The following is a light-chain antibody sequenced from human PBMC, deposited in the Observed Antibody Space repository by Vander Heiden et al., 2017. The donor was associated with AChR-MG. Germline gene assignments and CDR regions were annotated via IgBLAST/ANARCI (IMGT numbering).Light chain of an antibody. Sequence: EIVMTQSPATLSVSPGERATPSCRASQNVSSNLAWYQQKPGQAPRLLIYGASTRATGIPARFSGSGSGTEFTLTISSLQSEDFAVYYCQQDNNWPGTFGQGTKVEIK. CDR1: QNVSSN. V-gene: IGKV3-15*01. CDR2: GAS. J-gene: IGKJ1*01. CDR3: QQDNNWPGT.